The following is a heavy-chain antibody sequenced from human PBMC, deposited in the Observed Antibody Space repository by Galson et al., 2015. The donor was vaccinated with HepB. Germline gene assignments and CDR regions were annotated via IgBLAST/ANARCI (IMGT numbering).Heavy chain of an antibody. Sequence: SVKVSCKASGYTFTSYGISWVRQAPGQGLEWMGWISAYNGNTNYAQKLQGRVTMTTDTSTSTAYMELRSLRSDDTAVYYCARDVTGYARDPNDAFDIWGQGTMVTVSS. CDR1: GYTFTSYG. D-gene: IGHD5-12*01. V-gene: IGHV1-18*04. J-gene: IGHJ3*02. CDR2: ISAYNGNT. CDR3: ARDVTGYARDPNDAFDI.